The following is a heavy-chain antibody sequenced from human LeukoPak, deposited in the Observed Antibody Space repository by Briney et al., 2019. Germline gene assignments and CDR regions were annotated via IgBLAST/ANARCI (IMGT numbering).Heavy chain of an antibody. J-gene: IGHJ4*02. CDR2: ISYDGRNK. V-gene: IGHV3-30*18. Sequence: GGSLRLSCAASGFTFNNYGMHWVRQAPGKGLEWVAVISYDGRNKHYPDSVKGRYTISRDISTDTLWLQMDSLRTEDTAVYYCAKGPLRGTAAAIDYWGQGTLVTVSS. CDR3: AKGPLRGTAAAIDY. D-gene: IGHD2-2*01. CDR1: GFTFNNYG.